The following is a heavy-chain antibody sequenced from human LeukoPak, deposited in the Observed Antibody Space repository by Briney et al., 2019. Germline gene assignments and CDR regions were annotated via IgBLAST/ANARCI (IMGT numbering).Heavy chain of an antibody. CDR1: GYSFTSYW. V-gene: IGHV5-51*01. CDR3: ARHVTYSLWFGELSTPIDY. Sequence: GESLKISCKGSGSGYSFTSYWIGWVRQMPGKGLEWMGIIYPGDSDTRYSPSFQGQVTISADKSISTAYLQWSSLKASDTAMYYCARHVTYSLWFGELSTPIDYWGQGTLVTVSS. CDR2: IYPGDSDT. D-gene: IGHD3-10*01. J-gene: IGHJ4*02.